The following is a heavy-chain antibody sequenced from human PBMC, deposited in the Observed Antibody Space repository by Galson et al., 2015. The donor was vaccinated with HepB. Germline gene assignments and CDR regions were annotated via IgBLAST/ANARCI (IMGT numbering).Heavy chain of an antibody. CDR2: INPSGGST. D-gene: IGHD2-2*01. Sequence: SVKVSCKASGYTFTSYYMHWVRQVPGQGLEWMGIINPSGGSTSYAQKFQGRVTMTRDTSTSTVYMELSSLRSEDTAVYYCARDRVVVVPAATGVYYYYYGMDVWGQGTTVTVSS. J-gene: IGHJ6*02. V-gene: IGHV1-46*01. CDR3: ARDRVVVVPAATGVYYYYYGMDV. CDR1: GYTFTSYY.